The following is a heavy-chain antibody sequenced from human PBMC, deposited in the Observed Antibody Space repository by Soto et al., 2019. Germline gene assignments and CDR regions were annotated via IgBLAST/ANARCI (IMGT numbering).Heavy chain of an antibody. Sequence: PGGSLRLSCAASGFTFSTYAMSWVRQAPGKGLEWVSAISGSGGSTYYADSVKGRFTISRDNSKNTLYLRMNSLRAEDTAVYYCARQLGYCSDGSCYFDYWGQGTLVTVLL. J-gene: IGHJ4*02. CDR3: ARQLGYCSDGSCYFDY. CDR2: ISGSGGST. D-gene: IGHD2-15*01. V-gene: IGHV3-23*01. CDR1: GFTFSTYA.